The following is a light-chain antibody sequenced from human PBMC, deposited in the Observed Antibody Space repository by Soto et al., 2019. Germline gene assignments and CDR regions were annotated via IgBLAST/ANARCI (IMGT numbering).Light chain of an antibody. J-gene: IGKJ2*01. CDR2: DAS. Sequence: DIQMTQSPSTLSASVGDRVTITCRASQSISSWLAWYQQKPGKAPKLLIYDASSLESGVPSSFSGSGSGTEFTLTISSLQPDDFATYYCQQYNSYPYTFGQGTKGDI. V-gene: IGKV1-5*01. CDR1: QSISSW. CDR3: QQYNSYPYT.